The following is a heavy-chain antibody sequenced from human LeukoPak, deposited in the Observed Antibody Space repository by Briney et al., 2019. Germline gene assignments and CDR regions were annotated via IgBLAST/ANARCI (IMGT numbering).Heavy chain of an antibody. V-gene: IGHV3-23*01. CDR3: ATGTRKTYDFWSGKINYFDY. J-gene: IGHJ4*02. D-gene: IGHD3-3*01. Sequence: GGSLRLSCAASGFTFSSYAMSWVRQAPGKGLEWVSAISGSGGSTYYADSVKGRFTISRDNAKNSLYLQMNSLRAEDTAVYYCATGTRKTYDFWSGKINYFDYWGQGTLVTVSS. CDR2: ISGSGGST. CDR1: GFTFSSYA.